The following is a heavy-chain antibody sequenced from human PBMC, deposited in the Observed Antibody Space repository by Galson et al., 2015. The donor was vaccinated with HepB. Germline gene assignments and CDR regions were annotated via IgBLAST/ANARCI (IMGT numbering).Heavy chain of an antibody. CDR2: ISYDGSNK. CDR1: GFTFSSYA. Sequence: SLRLSCAASGFTFSSYAMHWVRQAPGKGLEWVAVISYDGSNKYYADSVKGRFTISRDNSKNTLYLQMNSLRAEDTAVYYCARGGEGWNWGQGTLVTVSS. J-gene: IGHJ4*02. D-gene: IGHD3-10*01. CDR3: ARGGEGWN. V-gene: IGHV3-30-3*01.